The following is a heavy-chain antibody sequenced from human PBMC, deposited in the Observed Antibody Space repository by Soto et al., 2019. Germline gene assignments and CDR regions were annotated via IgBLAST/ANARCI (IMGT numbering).Heavy chain of an antibody. Sequence: GGSLRLSCVASESSISDYYMSWIRQAPGKGLESVSYISRNSFTNYADSVRGRFIVSRDNAKNSLYLQMNSLRAEDTAVYYCAGLRGYSYGYDAFDIWGQGTMVTVSS. D-gene: IGHD5-18*01. CDR3: AGLRGYSYGYDAFDI. CDR1: ESSISDYY. J-gene: IGHJ3*02. V-gene: IGHV3-11*06. CDR2: ISRNSFT.